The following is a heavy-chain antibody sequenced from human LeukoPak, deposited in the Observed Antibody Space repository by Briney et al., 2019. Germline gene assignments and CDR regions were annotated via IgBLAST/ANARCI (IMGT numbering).Heavy chain of an antibody. Sequence: ASVKVSCKVSGYTLTELSMHWVRQAPGKGLEWMGGFDPEDGETIYAQKFQGRVTMTEDTSTDTAYMELSSLRSEDTAVYYCATDGGSWSFYYFDYWGQGTLVTVSS. CDR3: ATDGGSWSFYYFDY. CDR2: FDPEDGET. V-gene: IGHV1-24*01. D-gene: IGHD6-13*01. J-gene: IGHJ4*02. CDR1: GYTLTELS.